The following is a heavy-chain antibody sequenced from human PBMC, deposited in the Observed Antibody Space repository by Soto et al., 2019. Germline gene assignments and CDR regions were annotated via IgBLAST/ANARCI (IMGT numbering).Heavy chain of an antibody. Sequence: GGSLRLSCAASGFTFSSYAMSWVRQAPGKGLEWVANIKQDGSEKYYVDSVKGRFTISRDNAKNSLYLQMNSLRAEDTAVYYCARGSYDFWSGYSPPYYFDYWGQGTLVTVSS. D-gene: IGHD3-3*01. V-gene: IGHV3-7*01. CDR2: IKQDGSEK. CDR3: ARGSYDFWSGYSPPYYFDY. CDR1: GFTFSSYA. J-gene: IGHJ4*02.